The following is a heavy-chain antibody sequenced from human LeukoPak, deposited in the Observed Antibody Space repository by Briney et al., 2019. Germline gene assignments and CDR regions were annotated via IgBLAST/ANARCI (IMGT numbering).Heavy chain of an antibody. Sequence: AETLSLTCAVYGGSFSGYYWSWIRQPPGKGLEWIGEINHSGSTNYNPSLKSRVTISVDTSKNQFSLKLSSVTAADTAVYYCARGRTMQQQLGGEDYWGQGTLVTVSS. J-gene: IGHJ4*02. CDR3: ARGRTMQQQLGGEDY. V-gene: IGHV4-34*01. D-gene: IGHD6-13*01. CDR1: GGSFSGYY. CDR2: INHSGST.